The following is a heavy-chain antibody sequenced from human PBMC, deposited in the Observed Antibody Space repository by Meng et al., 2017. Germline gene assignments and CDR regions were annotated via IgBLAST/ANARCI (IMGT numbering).Heavy chain of an antibody. Sequence: SETLSLTCAVYGGSFSGYYWSWIRQPPGKGLEWIGYIYNSGSTNYNPSLKTRVTISVDTSKNQFSLKLSSVTAADTAVYYCAREVSSGWYRDAFDIWGQGTMVTVSS. J-gene: IGHJ3*02. CDR3: AREVSSGWYRDAFDI. V-gene: IGHV4-59*01. CDR1: GGSFSGYY. D-gene: IGHD6-19*01. CDR2: IYNSGST.